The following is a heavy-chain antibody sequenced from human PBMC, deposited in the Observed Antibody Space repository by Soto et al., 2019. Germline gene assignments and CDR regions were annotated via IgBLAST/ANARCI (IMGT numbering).Heavy chain of an antibody. Sequence: QVQLVQSGAEVKKPGSSVKVSCKASGGTFSSYAISWVRQAPGQGLECMGGIIPVFGTANYAQKFQGRVTINADESTSSVYTELSRLRSEDTVVYYCATGSNDFPHWGQGTLVTVSS. J-gene: IGHJ1*01. CDR2: IIPVFGTA. CDR3: ATGSNDFPH. CDR1: GGTFSSYA. V-gene: IGHV1-69*01.